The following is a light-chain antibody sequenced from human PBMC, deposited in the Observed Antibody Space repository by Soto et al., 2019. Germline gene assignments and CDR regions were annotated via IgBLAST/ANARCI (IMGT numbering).Light chain of an antibody. CDR3: MEATAAYT. CDR1: QSLVHIDVNPY. CDR2: KIS. Sequence: DIVLTQTRLSSPVTLGQPASISCRSSQSLVHIDVNPYFHGLQQRPRQPARLLIDKISNRIPGVPARFRGSGAGTDFTLTLSRVEVDDVRVYYFMEATAAYTFGQGTRLEIK. J-gene: IGKJ2*01. V-gene: IGKV2-24*01.